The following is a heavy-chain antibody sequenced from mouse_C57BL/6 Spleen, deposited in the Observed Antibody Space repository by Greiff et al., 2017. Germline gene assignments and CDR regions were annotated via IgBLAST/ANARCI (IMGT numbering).Heavy chain of an antibody. D-gene: IGHD2-1*01. CDR3: ARGDYGNYVGFDD. Sequence: QVQLQQPGAELVRPGTSVKLSCKASGYTFTSYWMHWVKQRPGQGLEWIGVIDPSDSYTNYNQEFKGKATLTVDTSSSTAYMQLSSLTSEDSAVYYCARGDYGNYVGFDDWGQGTTLTVSS. CDR2: IDPSDSYT. CDR1: GYTFTSYW. J-gene: IGHJ2*01. V-gene: IGHV1-59*01.